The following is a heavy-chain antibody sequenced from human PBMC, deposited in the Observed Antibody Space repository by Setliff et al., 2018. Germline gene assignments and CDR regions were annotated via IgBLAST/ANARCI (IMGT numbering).Heavy chain of an antibody. CDR1: GFTFSYAW. Sequence: GGSLRLSCAASGFTFSYAWMHWVRQAPGKGLEWVAYIRHDGTNENYADSVKGRFSISRDNSKNTLYLQVNSLRAEDTAVYYCAKDESRYSSSWYIYWGQGTLVTVSS. D-gene: IGHD6-13*01. J-gene: IGHJ4*02. CDR2: IRHDGTNE. CDR3: AKDESRYSSSWYIY. V-gene: IGHV3-30*02.